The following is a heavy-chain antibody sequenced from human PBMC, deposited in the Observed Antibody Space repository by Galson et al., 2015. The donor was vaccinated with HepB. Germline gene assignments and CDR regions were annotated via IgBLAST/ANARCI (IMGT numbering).Heavy chain of an antibody. V-gene: IGHV3-7*01. CDR3: ARGKTSLDV. Sequence: SLRLSCAASGFTFSYYWMNWVRQAPGKGLEWVAKIKQDGSDIYYVDSVKGRFTISRDNAKNSLYLQMSSLRAEDTAVYYCARGKTSLDVWGQGTMVTVSS. CDR2: IKQDGSDI. CDR1: GFTFSYYW. J-gene: IGHJ3*01.